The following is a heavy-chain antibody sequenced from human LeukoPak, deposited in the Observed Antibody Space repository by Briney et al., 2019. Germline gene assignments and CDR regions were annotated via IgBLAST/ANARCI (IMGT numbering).Heavy chain of an antibody. D-gene: IGHD1-26*01. Sequence: GASMKVSCKVSGYTLTELSMHWVRQAPGKGLEWMGGFDPEDGETIYAQKFQGRVTMTEDTSTDTAYMELSSLRSEDTAVYYCATPSSSLNPFDIWGQGTMVTVSS. J-gene: IGHJ3*02. CDR2: FDPEDGET. CDR1: GYTLTELS. V-gene: IGHV1-24*01. CDR3: ATPSSSLNPFDI.